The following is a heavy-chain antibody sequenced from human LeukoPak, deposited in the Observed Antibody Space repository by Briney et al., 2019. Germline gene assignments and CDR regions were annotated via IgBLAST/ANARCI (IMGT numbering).Heavy chain of an antibody. CDR3: ARDREQQLVLNWFDP. V-gene: IGHV3-30*04. CDR2: ISYDGSNK. D-gene: IGHD6-13*01. J-gene: IGHJ5*02. Sequence: GRSLRLSCAASGFTFSSYAMHWVRQAPGKGLEWVAVISYDGSNKYYADSVKGRFTISRDNSKNTLYLQMNSLRAEDTAVYYCARDREQQLVLNWFDPWGQGTLVTVSS. CDR1: GFTFSSYA.